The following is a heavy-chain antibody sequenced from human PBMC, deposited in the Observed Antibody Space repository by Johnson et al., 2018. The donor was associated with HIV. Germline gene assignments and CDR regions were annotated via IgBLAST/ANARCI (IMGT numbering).Heavy chain of an antibody. V-gene: IGHV3-64*01. CDR2: ISSNGGST. CDR3: ARSWELGETAFDI. D-gene: IGHD1-26*01. CDR1: GFTFSSYA. J-gene: IGHJ3*02. Sequence: VQLVESGGGVVQPGRSLRLSCAASGFTFSSYAMHWVRQAPGKGLEYVSAISSNGGSTYYANSVKGRFTISRDNSKNTLYLQMNSLRAEDTAVYYCARSWELGETAFDIWGQGTMVTVSS.